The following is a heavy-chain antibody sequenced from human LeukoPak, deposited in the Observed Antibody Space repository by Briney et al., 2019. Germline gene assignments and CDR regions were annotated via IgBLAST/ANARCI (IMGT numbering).Heavy chain of an antibody. D-gene: IGHD3-10*01. J-gene: IGHJ6*03. CDR2: INHSGST. CDR1: GGSISSYY. CDR3: ARRRALWSFYYYYYMDV. Sequence: SETLSLTCGVSGGSISSYYWAWIRQAPGKGLEWIGEINHSGSTNYNPSLKSRVTISVDTSKNQFSLKLSSVTAADTAVYYCARRRALWSFYYYYYMDVWGKGTTVTISS. V-gene: IGHV4-34*01.